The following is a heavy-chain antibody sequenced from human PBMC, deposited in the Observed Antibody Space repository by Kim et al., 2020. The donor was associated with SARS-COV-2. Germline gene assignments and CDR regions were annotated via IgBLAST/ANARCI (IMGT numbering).Heavy chain of an antibody. CDR1: GGSFSGYY. Sequence: SETLSLTCAVYGGSFSGYYWSWIRQPPGKGLEWIGEINHSGSTNYNPSLKSRVTISVDTSKNQFSLKLSSVTAADTAVYYCARAGRGGLYYYYGMDVWGQGTTVTVSS. CDR2: INHSGST. CDR3: ARAGRGGLYYYYGMDV. V-gene: IGHV4-34*01. D-gene: IGHD3-10*01. J-gene: IGHJ6*02.